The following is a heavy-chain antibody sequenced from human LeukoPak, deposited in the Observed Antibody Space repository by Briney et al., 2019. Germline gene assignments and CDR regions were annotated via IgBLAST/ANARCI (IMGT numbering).Heavy chain of an antibody. D-gene: IGHD3-22*01. CDR2: IYTSGST. J-gene: IGHJ3*02. V-gene: IGHV4-4*07. Sequence: TSETLSLTCTVSGGSISSYYWSWIRRPAGKGLEWIGRIYTSGSTNYNPSLKSRVTMSVDTSKNQFSLKLSSVTAADTAVYYCARDQTYYDSSGYSLYAFDIWGQGTMVTVSS. CDR3: ARDQTYYDSSGYSLYAFDI. CDR1: GGSISSYY.